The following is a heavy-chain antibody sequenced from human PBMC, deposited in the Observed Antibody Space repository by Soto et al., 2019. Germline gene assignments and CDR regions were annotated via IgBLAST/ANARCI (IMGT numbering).Heavy chain of an antibody. J-gene: IGHJ4*02. D-gene: IGHD6-13*01. Sequence: QVQLVQSGAEVKKPGSSVKVSCKASRGTFSSYTISWVRQAPGQGLEWIGRIIPILGIANYAQKFQGRVTITADKSTSTAYMELSSLRSEDTAVYYCARVAAAAPDYWGQGTLVTVSS. V-gene: IGHV1-69*02. CDR3: ARVAAAAPDY. CDR1: RGTFSSYT. CDR2: IIPILGIA.